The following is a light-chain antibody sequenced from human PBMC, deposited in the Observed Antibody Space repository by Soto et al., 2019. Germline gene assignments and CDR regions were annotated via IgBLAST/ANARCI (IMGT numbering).Light chain of an antibody. CDR2: AAC. CDR3: QQYSDWRPQ. Sequence: ALRMTQSPSSLSASTGDRVTITCRASQGIRSYLAWYQQKPGKAPKLLIYAACTLQSWVPSRFSGSGSGTDFTLTISCLQSEDFAVYYCQQYSDWRPQFGQGTKVEIK. CDR1: QGIRSY. V-gene: IGKV1-8*01. J-gene: IGKJ1*01.